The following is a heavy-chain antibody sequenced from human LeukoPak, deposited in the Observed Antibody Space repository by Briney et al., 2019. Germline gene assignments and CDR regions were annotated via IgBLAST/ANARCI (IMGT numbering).Heavy chain of an antibody. D-gene: IGHD6-13*01. V-gene: IGHV3-48*01. Sequence: GGSLRLSCAASGFTFSDYSMNWVRQAPGKGLEWISYIGIDSGNTNYADSVKGRFTISGDKAKNSLYLQMNSLRVEDTAVYYCARVAAAGIYYYYYMDVWGKGTTVTVSS. J-gene: IGHJ6*03. CDR3: ARVAAAGIYYYYYMDV. CDR1: GFTFSDYS. CDR2: IGIDSGNT.